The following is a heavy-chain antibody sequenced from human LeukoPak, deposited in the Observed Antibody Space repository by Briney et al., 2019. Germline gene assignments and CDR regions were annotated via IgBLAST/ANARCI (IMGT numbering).Heavy chain of an antibody. V-gene: IGHV3-15*07. CDR3: TTESETDY. Sequence: LTCTVSAGSISSYYWNWIRQPAGKGLEWVGRIKSKTDGGTTDYAAPVKGRFTISRDDSKNTLYLQMNSLKTEDTAVYYCTTESETDYWGQGTLVTVSS. CDR1: AGSISSYY. J-gene: IGHJ4*02. CDR2: IKSKTDGGTT.